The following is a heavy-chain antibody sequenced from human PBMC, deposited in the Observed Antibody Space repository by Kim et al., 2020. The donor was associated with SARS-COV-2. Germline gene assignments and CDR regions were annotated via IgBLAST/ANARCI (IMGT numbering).Heavy chain of an antibody. J-gene: IGHJ5*02. CDR3: ARRIPTTPNWFDP. CDR2: VYYSGST. V-gene: IGHV4-59*08. CDR1: GGSISNYY. Sequence: SETLSLTCTVSGGSISNYYWTWIWQPPGKGLDWIGYVYYSGSTNYNPSLKTRVTISVDTSKNQFSLSLSSVTAADTAVYYCARRIPTTPNWFDPLGHGTL. D-gene: IGHD1-26*01.